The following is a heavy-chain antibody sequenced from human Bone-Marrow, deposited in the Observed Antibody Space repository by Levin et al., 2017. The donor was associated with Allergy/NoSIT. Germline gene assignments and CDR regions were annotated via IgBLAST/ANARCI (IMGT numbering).Heavy chain of an antibody. V-gene: IGHV3-20*04. D-gene: IGHD6-19*01. CDR3: ASLASSDWPDAFDV. CDR2: ISSGGGRT. J-gene: IGHJ3*01. Sequence: RPGGSLRLSCAASGFKFDDFGMSWVRQVPGKGLEWVSGISSGGGRTGYADSVKGRFTISRDNVKKSLDLEMNSLRAEDTAMYYCASLASSDWPDAFDVWGQGTMVTVSS. CDR1: GFKFDDFG.